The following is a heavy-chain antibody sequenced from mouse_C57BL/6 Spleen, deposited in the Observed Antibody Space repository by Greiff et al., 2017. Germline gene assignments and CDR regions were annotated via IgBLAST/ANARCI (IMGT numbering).Heavy chain of an antibody. CDR1: GFTFSDYY. J-gene: IGHJ3*01. D-gene: IGHD3-3*01. CDR2: ISNGGGST. Sequence: EVQRVESGGGLVQPGGSLKLSCAASGFTFSDYYMYWVRQTPEKRLEWVAYISNGGGSTYYPDTVKGRFTISRDNAKNTLYLQMSRLKSEDTAMYYCARGTGFAYWGQGTLVTVSA. V-gene: IGHV5-12*01. CDR3: ARGTGFAY.